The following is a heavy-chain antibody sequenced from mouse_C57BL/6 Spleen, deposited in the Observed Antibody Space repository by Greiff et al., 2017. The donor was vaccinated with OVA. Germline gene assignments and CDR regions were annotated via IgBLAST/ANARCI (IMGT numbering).Heavy chain of an antibody. V-gene: IGHV1-82*01. D-gene: IGHD1-1*01. CDR2: IYPGDGDT. CDR1: GYAFSSSW. CDR3: ARKVDGSSSFAY. Sequence: QVQLQQSGPELVKPGASVKISCKASGYAFSSSWMNWVKQRPGKGLEWIGRIYPGDGDTNYNGKFEGKATLTADKSSSTAYMQLSSLTSEDSAVYFCARKVDGSSSFAYWGKGTLVTVSA. J-gene: IGHJ3*01.